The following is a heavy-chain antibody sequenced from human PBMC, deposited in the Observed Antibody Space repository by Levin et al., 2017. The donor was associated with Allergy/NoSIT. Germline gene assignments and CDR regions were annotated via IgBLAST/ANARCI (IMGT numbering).Heavy chain of an antibody. D-gene: IGHD3-9*01. V-gene: IGHV3-23*01. CDR2: ISGSGGST. J-gene: IGHJ4*02. CDR3: AKVLGDARLRYFDWLLSYYFDY. Sequence: PGGSLRLSCAASGFTFSSYAMSWVRQAPGKGLEWVSAISGSGGSTYYADSVKGRFTISRDNSKNTLYLQMNSLRAEDTAVYYCAKVLGDARLRYFDWLLSYYFDYWGQGTLVTVSS. CDR1: GFTFSSYA.